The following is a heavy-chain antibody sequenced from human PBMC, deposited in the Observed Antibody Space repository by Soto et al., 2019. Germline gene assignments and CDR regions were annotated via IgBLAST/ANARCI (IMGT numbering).Heavy chain of an antibody. D-gene: IGHD3-22*01. Sequence: ASVKVSCKASGGTFGNDGVSYGVVWVRQAPGQGLEWMGGIIPVFGTANYAEKFQGRVTITADESTSTAYMELSSLKSEDTAVYYCARGLRSYYYDSSGNYRLDAFDIWGQGTMVTVSS. CDR2: IIPVFGTA. V-gene: IGHV1-69*13. J-gene: IGHJ3*02. CDR3: ARGLRSYYYDSSGNYRLDAFDI. CDR1: GGTFGNDGVSYG.